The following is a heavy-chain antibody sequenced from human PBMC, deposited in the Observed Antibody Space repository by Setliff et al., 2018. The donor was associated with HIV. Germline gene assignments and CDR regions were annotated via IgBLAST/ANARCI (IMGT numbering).Heavy chain of an antibody. CDR1: GGSISSRGDY. Sequence: KPSETLSLTCTVSGGSISSRGDYWSWVRQHPGKGLEWIGYIYYTGSTYSNPSLQSRVRISVDTSKNQFSLRLNSVTAADTAVYYCARDSANGKTANLNYLDVWGKGTTVTVS. V-gene: IGHV4-31*03. CDR3: ARDSANGKTANLNYLDV. J-gene: IGHJ6*03. CDR2: IYYTGST. D-gene: IGHD2-8*01.